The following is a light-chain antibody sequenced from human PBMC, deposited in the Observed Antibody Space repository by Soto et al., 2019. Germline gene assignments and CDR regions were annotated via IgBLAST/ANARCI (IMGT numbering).Light chain of an antibody. CDR3: CSYAGSPYV. V-gene: IGLV2-11*01. CDR2: DVS. J-gene: IGLJ1*01. Sequence: QSVLTQPRSVSGSPGQSVTISCTGTSSDVGRYNYVSWYQHHPGKAPKLMIYDVSTRPSGVPDRFSGSKSGTTASLTIPGLQAEDEADYYCCSYAGSPYVFGTGTKVTVL. CDR1: SSDVGRYNY.